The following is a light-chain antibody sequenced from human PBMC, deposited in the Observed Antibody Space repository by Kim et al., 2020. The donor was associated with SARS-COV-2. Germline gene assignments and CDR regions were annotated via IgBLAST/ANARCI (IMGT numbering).Light chain of an antibody. CDR3: QQYGCSPLT. CDR1: QSITSDS. J-gene: IGKJ4*01. V-gene: IGKV3-20*01. Sequence: DIVLTQSPGTLSVSPGERATLSCRASQSITSDSLAWYQQKPGQTPRLLIFASSSRATGIPDRFSGSGSGTDFTLTISRLEPEDFAVYFCQQYGCSPLTFGGGTKVDIK. CDR2: ASS.